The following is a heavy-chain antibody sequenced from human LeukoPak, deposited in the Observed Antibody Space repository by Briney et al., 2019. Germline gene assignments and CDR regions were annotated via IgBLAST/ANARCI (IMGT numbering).Heavy chain of an antibody. V-gene: IGHV3-23*01. CDR1: RFTFSNYT. J-gene: IGHJ4*02. CDR3: AKPLSSAYYFDY. Sequence: GGSLSLSCAASRFTFSNYTMSWGRQAPGHGLEWVSGISGSGENTTYADSVKGRFTISRDNSKNTLYLQMNSLRAEDTAVYYCAKPLSSAYYFDYWGQGTLVTVSS. CDR2: ISGSGENT. D-gene: IGHD6-6*01.